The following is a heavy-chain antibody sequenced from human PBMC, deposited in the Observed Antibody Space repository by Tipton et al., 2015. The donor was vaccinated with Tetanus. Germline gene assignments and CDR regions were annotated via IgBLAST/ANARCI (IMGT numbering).Heavy chain of an antibody. CDR3: AREVPAAGHFDS. J-gene: IGHJ4*02. CDR1: GGSIRSSNW. Sequence: TLSLTCAVSGGSIRSSNWWSWVRQTPGKGLEWIGEIYHSGTTNYNPSLKSRVTMSVDNSKNQFSLKLNSVTAADTAVYYCAREVPAAGHFDSWGQGTLVTVSS. V-gene: IGHV4-4*02. D-gene: IGHD2-2*01. CDR2: IYHSGTT.